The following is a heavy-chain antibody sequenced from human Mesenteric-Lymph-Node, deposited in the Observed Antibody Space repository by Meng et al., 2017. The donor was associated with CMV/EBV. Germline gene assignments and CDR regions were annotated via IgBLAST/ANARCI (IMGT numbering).Heavy chain of an antibody. Sequence: GESLKISCAASGFTVSSNYMSWVRQAPGKGLEWVSVIYSGGSTYYADSVKGRFTISRDNSKNTLYLQMNSLRAEDTAVYYCARDRNEIAAANMGLDYWGQGTLVTVSS. CDR1: GFTVSSNY. J-gene: IGHJ4*02. CDR2: IYSGGST. V-gene: IGHV3-66*01. CDR3: ARDRNEIAAANMGLDY. D-gene: IGHD6-13*01.